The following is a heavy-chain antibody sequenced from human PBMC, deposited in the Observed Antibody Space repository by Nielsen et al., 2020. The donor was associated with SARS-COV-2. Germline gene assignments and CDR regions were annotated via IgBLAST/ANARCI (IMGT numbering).Heavy chain of an antibody. CDR3: AREHYYGSGSYYLADY. J-gene: IGHJ4*02. CDR2: IFYNGGT. D-gene: IGHD3-10*01. CDR1: GGSITSSSYY. V-gene: IGHV4-39*07. Sequence: SETLSLTCTVSGGSITSSSYYWGWIRQPPGKGLEWIGTIFYNGGTYYNPSLESRVTISVDTSKNQFSLKLSSVTAADTAVYYCAREHYYGSGSYYLADYWGQGTLVTVSS.